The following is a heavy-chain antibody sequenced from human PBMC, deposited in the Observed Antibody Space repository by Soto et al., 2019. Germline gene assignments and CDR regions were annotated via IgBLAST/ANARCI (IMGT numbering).Heavy chain of an antibody. J-gene: IGHJ4*02. CDR1: DDSINSDKYY. CDR2: IYYRGIA. D-gene: IGHD3-9*01. CDR3: ARLEGLATISYYFDF. Sequence: SETLSLTCSVSDDSINSDKYYWGWIRQPPWKGLVWIGSIYYRGIAYYNPSLQTRVTISLDKSRSQFSLKLNSVTAADSAVYFCARLEGLATISYYFDFWGPGALVTVSS. V-gene: IGHV4-39*01.